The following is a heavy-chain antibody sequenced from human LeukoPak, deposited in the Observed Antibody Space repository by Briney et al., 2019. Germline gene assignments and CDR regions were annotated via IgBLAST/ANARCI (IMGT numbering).Heavy chain of an antibody. J-gene: IGHJ4*02. CDR3: ARDSYYYDSSGYYSF. CDR2: INPNSGGT. V-gene: IGHV1-2*06. D-gene: IGHD3-22*01. Sequence: ASVKVSCKASGYTFTGYYMHWVRQAPGQGLEWMGRINPNSGGTNYAQKFQGRVTMTRDTSISTAYMELSRLRSDDTAVYYCARDSYYYDSSGYYSFWGQGTLVTVSS. CDR1: GYTFTGYY.